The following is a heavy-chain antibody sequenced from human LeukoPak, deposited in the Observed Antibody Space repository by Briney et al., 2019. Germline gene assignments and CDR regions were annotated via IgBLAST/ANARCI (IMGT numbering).Heavy chain of an antibody. D-gene: IGHD3-10*01. V-gene: IGHV3-30*03. CDR2: ISYDGLDK. CDR1: SFAFSSHG. Sequence: GGSLRLSCAASSFAFSSHGMHWVRQAPGKGLEWVAVISYDGLDKNYGDSAEGRFTISRDNSKNTLYLQLNSLRAEDTAVYYCARDLWSSPDPWGQGTLVTVSS. CDR3: ARDLWSSPDP. J-gene: IGHJ5*02.